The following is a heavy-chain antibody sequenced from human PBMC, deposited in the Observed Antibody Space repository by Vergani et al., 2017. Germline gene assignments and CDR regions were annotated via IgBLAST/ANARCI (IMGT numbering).Heavy chain of an antibody. D-gene: IGHD6-13*01. J-gene: IGHJ6*02. CDR1: GGTFSSYA. CDR3: ARDKPEQLVRSYGMDV. Sequence: QVQLVQSGAEVKKPGSSVKVSCKASGGTFSSYAISWVRQAPGQGLEWMGGIIPIFGTANYAQKFQGRVTITADKSTRTAYMELRSLRSEDTAVYYCARDKPEQLVRSYGMDVWGQGTTVTVSS. CDR2: IIPIFGTA. V-gene: IGHV1-69*06.